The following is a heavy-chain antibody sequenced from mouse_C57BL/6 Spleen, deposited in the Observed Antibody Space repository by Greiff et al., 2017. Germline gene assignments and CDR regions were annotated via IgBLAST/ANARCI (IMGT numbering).Heavy chain of an antibody. J-gene: IGHJ2*01. CDR2: ISGGGGNT. Sequence: EVHLVESGGGLVKPGGSLKLSCAASGFTFSSYTMSWVRQTPEKRLEWVATISGGGGNTYYPDSVKGRFTISRDNAKNTLYLQMSSLRSEDTALYYCARLITTVSYYCDYWGQGTTLTVSS. V-gene: IGHV5-9*01. CDR1: GFTFSSYT. D-gene: IGHD1-2*01. CDR3: ARLITTVSYYCDY.